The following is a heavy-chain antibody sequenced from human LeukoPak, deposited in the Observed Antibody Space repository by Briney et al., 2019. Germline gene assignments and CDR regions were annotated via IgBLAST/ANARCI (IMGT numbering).Heavy chain of an antibody. CDR3: ARGSEQYYYDSSAAFDI. CDR2: ISSSGSTI. Sequence: GGSLRLSCSASGFTVSSDYMSWVRQAPGKGLEWVSYISSSGSTIYYADSVKGRFTISRDNAKNSLYLQMNSLRAEDTAVYYCARGSEQYYYDSSAAFDIWGQGTMVTVSS. J-gene: IGHJ3*02. CDR1: GFTVSSDY. D-gene: IGHD3-22*01. V-gene: IGHV3-48*03.